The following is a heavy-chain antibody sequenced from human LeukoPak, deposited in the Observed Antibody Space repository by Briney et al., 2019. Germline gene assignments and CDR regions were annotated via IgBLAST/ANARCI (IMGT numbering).Heavy chain of an antibody. V-gene: IGHV1-8*01. CDR3: ARDEGITMVRGVISLDY. D-gene: IGHD3-10*01. J-gene: IGHJ4*02. CDR1: GYTFTSYD. Sequence: ASVKVSCKASGYTFTSYDINWVRQATGQGLEWMGWMNPNSGNTSYAQKVQGRVTMTTDTSTSTAYMELRSLRSDDTAVYYCARDEGITMVRGVISLDYWGQGTLVTVSS. CDR2: MNPNSGNT.